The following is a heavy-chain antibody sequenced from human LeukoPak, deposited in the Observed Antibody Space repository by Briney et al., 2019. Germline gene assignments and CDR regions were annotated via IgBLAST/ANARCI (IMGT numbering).Heavy chain of an antibody. CDR2: INPNGGAT. Sequence: ASVKVSCKASGYIFTGYYLFWVRQAPGQGLEWMGWINPNGGATRYAQKFQGRVTLTCDTSIRTTYMELSSLTSDDTAVYYCALIAVAGFDWFDPWGQGTLVTVSS. J-gene: IGHJ5*02. CDR3: ALIAVAGFDWFDP. V-gene: IGHV1-2*02. CDR1: GYIFTGYY. D-gene: IGHD6-19*01.